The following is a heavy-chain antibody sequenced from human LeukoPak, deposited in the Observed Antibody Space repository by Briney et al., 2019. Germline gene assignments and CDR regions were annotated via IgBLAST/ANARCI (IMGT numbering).Heavy chain of an antibody. CDR3: AARWLQFASLDY. CDR1: GFTFSSYG. D-gene: IGHD5-24*01. Sequence: GGSLRLSCAASGFTFSSYGMHWVRQAPGKGLEWVAVISYDGSNKYYADSVKGRFTISRDNSKNTLYLQMNSLRAEDTAVYYCAARWLQFASLDYWGQGTLVTVSS. V-gene: IGHV3-30*03. CDR2: ISYDGSNK. J-gene: IGHJ4*02.